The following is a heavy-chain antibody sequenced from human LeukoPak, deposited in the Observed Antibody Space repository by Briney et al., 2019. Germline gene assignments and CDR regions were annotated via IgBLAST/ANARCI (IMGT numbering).Heavy chain of an antibody. CDR1: GDSISNMNYY. CDR3: ARLSNGRDYDNWRGYSNYLDP. V-gene: IGHV4-39*02. Sequence: PSETLSLTCNVSGDSISNMNYYWGWVRQPPGKGLEWIGSVFYSGTAYYNPSLKSRVSISVDTSKNYFALRLNSVTAADTALYFCARLSNGRDYDNWRGYSNYLDPWGQGALVTVSS. D-gene: IGHD3-3*01. J-gene: IGHJ5*02. CDR2: VFYSGTA.